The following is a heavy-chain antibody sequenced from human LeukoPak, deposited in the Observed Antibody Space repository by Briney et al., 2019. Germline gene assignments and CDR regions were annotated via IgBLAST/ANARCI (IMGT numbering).Heavy chain of an antibody. CDR2: ISAYNGNT. CDR3: ARVIIAAAGRYWYFDL. V-gene: IGHV1-18*01. CDR1: GYTFTSYG. D-gene: IGHD6-13*01. J-gene: IGHJ2*01. Sequence: ASVKVSCRASGYTFTSYGISWVRQAPGQGLEWMGWISAYNGNTNYAQKLQGRVTMTTDTSTSTAYMELRSLRSDDTAVYYCARVIIAAAGRYWYFDLWGRGTLVTAPS.